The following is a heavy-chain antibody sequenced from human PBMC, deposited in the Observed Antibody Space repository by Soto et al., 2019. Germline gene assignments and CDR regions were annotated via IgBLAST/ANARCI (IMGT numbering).Heavy chain of an antibody. J-gene: IGHJ5*02. CDR3: ARDAGTDWFDP. Sequence: QVQLMQSGAEVEKPGASVKVSCKASGYTFTSYAISWVRQAPGQGLEWMGRISTYNGNTNYAQKLQGRVTLTTDTSTSTAYMELRSLRSDDTAVYYCARDAGTDWFDPWGQGTLVTVSS. D-gene: IGHD6-13*01. CDR2: ISTYNGNT. V-gene: IGHV1-18*01. CDR1: GYTFTSYA.